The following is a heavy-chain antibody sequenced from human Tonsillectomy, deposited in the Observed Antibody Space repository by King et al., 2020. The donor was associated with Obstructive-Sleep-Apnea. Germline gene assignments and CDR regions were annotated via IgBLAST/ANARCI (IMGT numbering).Heavy chain of an antibody. J-gene: IGHJ6*02. D-gene: IGHD2-2*02. V-gene: IGHV1-46*01. CDR1: GYTFTSNY. Sequence: QLVQSGAEVKKPGASVRVSCKASGYTFTSNYIHWVRKAPGQGLEWMGRVNPSGGSTSYAKKFPGRVTMTRDTSTSTVYMELSSLRSEDTAVYYCARKLYYNYGMDVWGQGTTVTVSS. CDR3: ARKLYYNYGMDV. CDR2: VNPSGGST.